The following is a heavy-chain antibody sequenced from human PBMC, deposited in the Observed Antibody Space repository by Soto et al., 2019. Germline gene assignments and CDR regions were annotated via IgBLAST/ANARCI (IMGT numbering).Heavy chain of an antibody. V-gene: IGHV3-66*01. CDR1: GFTVSSNY. CDR3: ARAGISQAAAGSLDCCPIDS. Sequence: EVQLVESGGGLVQHGGSLRLSCAASGFTVSSNYMSWVRQAPGKGLERVSIIYSGGTTYYADSVKGRFTISRDNSKNTLYLQMNSLRAEDTAVYYCARAGISQAAAGSLDCCPIDSWGQGTLVTVSS. J-gene: IGHJ4*02. CDR2: IYSGGTT. D-gene: IGHD6-13*01.